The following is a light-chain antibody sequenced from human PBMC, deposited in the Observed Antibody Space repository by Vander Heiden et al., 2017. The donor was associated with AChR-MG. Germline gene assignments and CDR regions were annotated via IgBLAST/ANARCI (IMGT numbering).Light chain of an antibody. V-gene: IGLV6-57*04. CDR2: EDN. J-gene: IGLJ2*01. CDR1: SGSMARNC. CDR3: QSYDSSIVV. Sequence: FMLTQPHSVSESPWKTVTNSCNRSSGSMARNCGQWYQQRPGSAPTAVIYEDNQRPSGGPDRFSGSIDSSSNSASLTISGLKTEDEADYYCQSYDSSIVVFGGGTKRTVL.